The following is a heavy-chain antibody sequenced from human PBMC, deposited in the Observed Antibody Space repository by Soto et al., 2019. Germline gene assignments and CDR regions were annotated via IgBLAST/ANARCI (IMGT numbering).Heavy chain of an antibody. Sequence: SDPTLVKPTQTLTLTCTVAGFSLSTNGVGVGWIRQPPGKALEGLALIYWDDDKRYSPSLKSRLTITKDTSKNQGVITMTNMDPVDTATYYCARINPRAQPRHTYYLDYWGQGTLVTVSS. J-gene: IGHJ4*02. CDR3: ARINPRAQPRHTYYLDY. CDR2: IYWDDDK. V-gene: IGHV2-5*02. CDR1: GFSLSTNGVG. D-gene: IGHD2-15*01.